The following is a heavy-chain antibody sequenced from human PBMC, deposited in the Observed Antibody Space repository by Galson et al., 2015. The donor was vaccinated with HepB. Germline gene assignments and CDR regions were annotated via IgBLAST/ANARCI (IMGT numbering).Heavy chain of an antibody. CDR1: GFSFSGHA. CDR3: VRSRVRLLPFYLDL. Sequence: SLRLSCAASGFSFSGHAMNWVRQSPGKGLEWLSCIPTTNTALYYADSVKGRFTISRDNAKNSLYLQMDNLREDDTAVYYCVRSRVRLLPFYLDLWGHGTLVAVSS. V-gene: IGHV3-48*02. J-gene: IGHJ4*01. CDR2: IPTTNTAL. D-gene: IGHD2-21*02.